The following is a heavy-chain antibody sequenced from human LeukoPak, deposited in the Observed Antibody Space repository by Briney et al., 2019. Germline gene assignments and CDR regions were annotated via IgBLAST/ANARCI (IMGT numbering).Heavy chain of an antibody. Sequence: GGSLRPSCAASGFTFSDYYMSWICQAPGKGLEWVSYISGSSYYTKYADSVKGRFTISRDNAKNSLYLLMNSLRAEDTAVYYCARSSSSGGGDSFDIWGQGTMVTVSS. CDR1: GFTFSDYY. CDR2: ISGSSYYT. CDR3: ARSSSSGGGDSFDI. V-gene: IGHV3-11*06. D-gene: IGHD2-21*01. J-gene: IGHJ3*02.